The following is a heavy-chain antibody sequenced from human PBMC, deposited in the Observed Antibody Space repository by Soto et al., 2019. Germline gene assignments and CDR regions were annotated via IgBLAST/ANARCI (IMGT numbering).Heavy chain of an antibody. CDR3: AHSRTGTGYYYYGMDV. CDR2: IYWDDDK. CDR1: GFSLSTSGVG. D-gene: IGHD1-7*01. J-gene: IGHJ6*02. Sequence: QITLKESGPTLVKPTQTLTLTCTFSGFSLSTSGVGVGWIRQPPGKALEWLALIYWDDDKRYSPSLKSRLTITKDPSKNQVVLTMTNMDPVDTATYYCAHSRTGTGYYYYGMDVWGQGTTVTVSS. V-gene: IGHV2-5*02.